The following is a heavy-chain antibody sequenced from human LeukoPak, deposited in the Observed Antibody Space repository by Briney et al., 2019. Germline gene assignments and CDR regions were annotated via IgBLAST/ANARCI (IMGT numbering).Heavy chain of an antibody. CDR1: GFTFSNNA. J-gene: IGHJ4*02. Sequence: GGSLRLSCAASGFTFSNNAMSWVRQAPGKGLEWVSSISGSGGSTYYADSVKGRFTISRDNSKNTVDLQMNNLRAEDTAIYYCAKDHANTPVVTNWGQGILVSVSS. V-gene: IGHV3-23*01. CDR2: ISGSGGST. D-gene: IGHD2-21*02. CDR3: AKDHANTPVVTN.